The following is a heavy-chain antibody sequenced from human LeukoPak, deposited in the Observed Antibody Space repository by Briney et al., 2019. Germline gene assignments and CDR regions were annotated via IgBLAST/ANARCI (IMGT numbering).Heavy chain of an antibody. CDR3: ARRYDFWSGYYLDY. Sequence: SETLSLTCTVSGGSISSYYWSWIRQPPGKGLEWIGYIYYSGSTNYNPSLKSRVTISVDTSKNQFSLKLSSVTAADTAVYYCARRYDFWSGYYLDYWGQGTLITVSS. CDR1: GGSISSYY. D-gene: IGHD3-3*01. V-gene: IGHV4-59*01. J-gene: IGHJ4*02. CDR2: IYYSGST.